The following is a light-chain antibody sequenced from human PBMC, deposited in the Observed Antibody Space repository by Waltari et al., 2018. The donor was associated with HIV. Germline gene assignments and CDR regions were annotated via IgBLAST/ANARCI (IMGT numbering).Light chain of an antibody. Sequence: QSALTQPPSASGSPGQSVTIPCTGTSSDIGAYNYVSWFQQHPGKSPKLMNFHVSKRPSGVPDRSSASKSGNTATLTVSGVQAEDEADYYCAAHAGSKDVFGGGTKLTVL. V-gene: IGLV2-8*01. CDR1: SSDIGAYNY. J-gene: IGLJ2*01. CDR2: HVS. CDR3: AAHAGSKDV.